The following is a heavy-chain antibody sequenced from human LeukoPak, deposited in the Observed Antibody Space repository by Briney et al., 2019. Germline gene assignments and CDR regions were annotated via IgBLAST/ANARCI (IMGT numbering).Heavy chain of an antibody. Sequence: GGSLRLSCAASGFTFSSYWMHWVRQAPGKGLDWVGRIASKTDGGATDYAAPVKGRFTISRDDSKNTLNLQMNSLKTEDTAVYYCTTGIRGDWGQGTLVTVSS. CDR3: TTGIRGD. CDR1: GFTFSSYW. V-gene: IGHV3-15*04. D-gene: IGHD3-10*01. CDR2: IASKTDGGAT. J-gene: IGHJ4*02.